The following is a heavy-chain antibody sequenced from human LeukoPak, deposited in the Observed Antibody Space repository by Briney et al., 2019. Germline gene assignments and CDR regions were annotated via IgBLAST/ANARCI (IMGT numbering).Heavy chain of an antibody. CDR2: MYHTGTT. CDR1: GASITTYY. Sequence: SETLSLTCAVSGASITTYYWSWIRQSPGKGLEWIGYMYHTGTTVYNAAPQKRLTISLDAPTNKVPRTLTSVIAAEAAVFYCAETRGYSNIDAFDIWGEGTRVIVPS. J-gene: IGHJ3*02. D-gene: IGHD5-18*01. V-gene: IGHV4-59*01. CDR3: AETRGYSNIDAFDI.